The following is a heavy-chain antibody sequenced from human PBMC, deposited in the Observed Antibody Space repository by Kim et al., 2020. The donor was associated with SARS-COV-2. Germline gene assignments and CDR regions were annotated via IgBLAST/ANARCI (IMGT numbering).Heavy chain of an antibody. CDR2: ITHSGST. V-gene: IGHV4-34*01. CDR1: GGSFRDYD. D-gene: IGHD2-15*01. J-gene: IGHJ4*02. CDR3: VRILQGGWYPDS. Sequence: SETLSLTCAVSGGSFRDYDWSWIRQVPGRGLEWLGDITHSGSTSYTPSLKSRVTMSMDTANSQLSLKLTSVTAADTAVYYCVRILQGGWYPDSWGQGTLVTVSS.